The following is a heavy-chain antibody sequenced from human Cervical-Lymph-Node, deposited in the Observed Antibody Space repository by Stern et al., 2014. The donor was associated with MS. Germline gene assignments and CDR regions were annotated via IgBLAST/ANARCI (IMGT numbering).Heavy chain of an antibody. CDR3: ARVEVQPI. V-gene: IGHV1-69*01. D-gene: IGHD1-1*01. J-gene: IGHJ3*02. Sequence: VQLVESGAEVKKPGASVKVSCKASGGTFSSYAITWVRQAPAKGLEWMGGIVPIFGTANYAQKFQGRVTITADESTSTAYMELSSLRSEDTAVYYCARVEVQPIWGQGTMVTVSS. CDR2: IVPIFGTA. CDR1: GGTFSSYA.